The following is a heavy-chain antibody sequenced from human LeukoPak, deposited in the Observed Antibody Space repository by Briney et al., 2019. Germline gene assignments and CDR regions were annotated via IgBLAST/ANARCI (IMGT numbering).Heavy chain of an antibody. CDR2: IRSDGSNK. D-gene: IGHD6-19*01. Sequence: GSLRLSCAASGFTFSSYVMHWVRQAPGKGLEWVAFIRSDGSNKYYADSVKGRFTISRDNSKNTLYLQMNSLRGEDTAVYYCAEDPRGASGWYYFDYWGQGTLVTVSS. J-gene: IGHJ4*02. V-gene: IGHV3-30*02. CDR1: GFTFSSYV. CDR3: AEDPRGASGWYYFDY.